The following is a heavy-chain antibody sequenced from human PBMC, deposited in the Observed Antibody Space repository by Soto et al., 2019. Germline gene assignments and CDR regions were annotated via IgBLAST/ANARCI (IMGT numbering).Heavy chain of an antibody. D-gene: IGHD5-18*01. CDR1: GFSLSTSGVG. Sequence: SGPTLVNPTQTLTLTCTFSGFSLSTSGVGVGWVRQPPGKALEWLALIYWDDDKRYSPSLKSRLTITKDTSKNQVVLTMTNMDPVDTATYYCPHRPPTSRPQLWFEDWGQGTLVTVSS. V-gene: IGHV2-5*02. CDR2: IYWDDDK. CDR3: PHRPPTSRPQLWFED. J-gene: IGHJ4*02.